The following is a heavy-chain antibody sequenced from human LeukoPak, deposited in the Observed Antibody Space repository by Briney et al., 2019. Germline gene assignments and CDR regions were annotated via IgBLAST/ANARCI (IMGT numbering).Heavy chain of an antibody. CDR3: AYTNNLKY. CDR1: GFTFGGHW. V-gene: IGHV3-7*01. Sequence: GGSLKLSCAASGFTFGGHWMNWVRQAPGRGLEWVANIKYDGSEKYYVDSVKGRFTISRDDAKNSLSLQMNSVRAEDTAVYYCAYTNNLKYWGQGTLVTVSS. D-gene: IGHD2-8*01. CDR2: IKYDGSEK. J-gene: IGHJ4*02.